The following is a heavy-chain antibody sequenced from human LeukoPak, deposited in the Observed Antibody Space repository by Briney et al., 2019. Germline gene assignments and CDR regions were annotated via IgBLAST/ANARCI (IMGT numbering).Heavy chain of an antibody. V-gene: IGHV3-74*01. CDR1: GFTFSSYW. D-gene: IGHD3-22*01. J-gene: IGHJ3*02. Sequence: GGSLRLSCAASGFTFSSYWMHWVRQAPGKGLVWVSRINSDGSSTSYADSVKGRFTISRDNAKNTLYPQMNSLRAEDTAVYYCARGEITTRGAFDIWGQGTMVTVSS. CDR3: ARGEITTRGAFDI. CDR2: INSDGSST.